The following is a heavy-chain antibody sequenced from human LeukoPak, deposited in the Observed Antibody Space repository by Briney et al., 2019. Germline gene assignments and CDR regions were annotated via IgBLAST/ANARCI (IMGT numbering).Heavy chain of an antibody. Sequence: SVKVSCKVSGYTLTELSMHWVRQAPGQGLEWMGGIIPIFGTANYAQKFQGRVTITADKSTSTAYMELSSLRSEDTAVYYCARAHAYFNNVGGYYYYYMDVWGKGTTVTVSS. CDR1: GYTLTELS. D-gene: IGHD1/OR15-1a*01. CDR2: IIPIFGTA. V-gene: IGHV1-69*06. J-gene: IGHJ6*03. CDR3: ARAHAYFNNVGGYYYYYMDV.